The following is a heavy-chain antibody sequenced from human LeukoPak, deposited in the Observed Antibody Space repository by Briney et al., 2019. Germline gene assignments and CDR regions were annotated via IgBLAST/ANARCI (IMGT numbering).Heavy chain of an antibody. CDR1: GITLSNYG. J-gene: IGHJ4*02. CDR2: ISGSGGST. CDR3: AKRGVVIRVILVGFHKEANYFDS. V-gene: IGHV3-23*01. Sequence: PGGSLRLSCAVSGITLSNYGMSWVRQAPGKGLEWVAGISGSGGSTYYADSVKGRFIVSRDNPKNTLYLQMNSLRAEDTAFYFCAKRGVVIRVILVGFHKEANYFDSWGQGALVTVSS. D-gene: IGHD3-22*01.